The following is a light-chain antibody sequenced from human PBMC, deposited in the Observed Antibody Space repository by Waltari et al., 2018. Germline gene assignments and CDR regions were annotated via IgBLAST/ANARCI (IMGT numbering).Light chain of an antibody. CDR3: QQYGSSRT. V-gene: IGKV3-20*01. Sequence: EIVLTQSPGTLSLSPGERATVSCRASQSVSSNYIAWYQQKPMQPPSLLIYDAASRATGIPVRVSGSGSGTDFTLTISRLEHEDFAVYYCQQYGSSRTFGQGTKVEVK. CDR1: QSVSSNY. J-gene: IGKJ1*01. CDR2: DAA.